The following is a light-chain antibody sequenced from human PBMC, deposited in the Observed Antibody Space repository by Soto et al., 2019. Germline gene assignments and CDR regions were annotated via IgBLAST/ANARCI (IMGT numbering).Light chain of an antibody. CDR1: ESVVSSY. CDR2: DAS. CDR3: QQYGSIPWT. Sequence: EILLTQSPATLSLSPGERATLSCRATESVVSSYLAWYQLKPGQAPRLLIYDASSRATGIPDRFSGSGSGTGFTLTISRLEPEDFAVYYCQQYGSIPWTVGQGTKVDIK. V-gene: IGKV3-20*01. J-gene: IGKJ1*01.